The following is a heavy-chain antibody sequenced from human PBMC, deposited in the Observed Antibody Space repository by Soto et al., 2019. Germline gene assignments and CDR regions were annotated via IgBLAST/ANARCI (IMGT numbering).Heavy chain of an antibody. CDR1: GGSFSGYY. CDR3: ARRVSIAARPDYYYYGMDV. CDR2: INHSGST. J-gene: IGHJ6*02. D-gene: IGHD6-6*01. Sequence: SETLSLTCAVHGGSFSGYYWSWSRQPPWKGLEWIGEINHSGSTNYNPSLKSRVTISVDTSKNQFSLKLSSVTAADTAVYYCARRVSIAARPDYYYYGMDVWGQGTTVTVSS. V-gene: IGHV4-34*01.